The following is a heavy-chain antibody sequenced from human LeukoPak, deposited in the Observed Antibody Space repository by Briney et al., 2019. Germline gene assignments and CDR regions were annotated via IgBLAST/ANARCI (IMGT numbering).Heavy chain of an antibody. Sequence: SSQTLSLTCAVSGGSISSGGYSWSWIRQPPGKGLEWIGYIYHSGSTYYNPSLKSRVTISVDRSKNQFSLKLSSVTAADTAVYYCAREEYSSSWYYFDYWGQGTLVTVSS. V-gene: IGHV4-30-2*01. CDR3: AREEYSSSWYYFDY. CDR2: IYHSGST. CDR1: GGSISSGGYS. J-gene: IGHJ4*02. D-gene: IGHD6-13*01.